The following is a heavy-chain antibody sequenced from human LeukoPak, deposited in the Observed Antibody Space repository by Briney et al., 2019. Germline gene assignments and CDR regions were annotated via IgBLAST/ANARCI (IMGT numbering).Heavy chain of an antibody. V-gene: IGHV3-21*01. D-gene: IGHD4-17*01. CDR2: ISSSSNYI. J-gene: IGHJ4*02. Sequence: GGSLRLSCAASGFTFSTYWMSWVRQAPGKGLEWVSSISSSSNYIYYTDSVKGRFTISRDNAKNSLSLQMNSLRAEDTAVYYCARGPMSTVNLDYWGQGTLVTVSS. CDR3: ARGPMSTVNLDY. CDR1: GFTFSTYW.